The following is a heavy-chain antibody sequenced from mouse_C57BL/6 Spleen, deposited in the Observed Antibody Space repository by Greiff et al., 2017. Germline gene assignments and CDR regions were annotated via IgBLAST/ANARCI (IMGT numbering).Heavy chain of an antibody. CDR3: ARNDYYGSNYAMDY. V-gene: IGHV8-8*01. Sequence: QVTLQVSGPGILQPSQTLSLTCSSSGFSLSTFGMGVGWIRQPSGHGLEWLAHIWWDDDKYYKPALKSRLTISKDTSKNQVFLKIAKVHTAETATYYCARNDYYGSNYAMDYWGQGTSVTVSS. CDR2: IWWDDDK. D-gene: IGHD1-1*01. J-gene: IGHJ4*01. CDR1: GFSLSTFGMG.